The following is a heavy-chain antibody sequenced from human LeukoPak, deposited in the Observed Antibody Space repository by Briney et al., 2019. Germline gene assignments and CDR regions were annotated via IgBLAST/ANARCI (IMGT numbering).Heavy chain of an antibody. CDR3: AKDLVASSGWYRGDY. V-gene: IGHV3-23*01. CDR2: ISGSGGST. Sequence: PGGSLRLSCAASGFTFSSYAMSWVGQAPGKGLEWVSAISGSGGSTYYADSVKGRFTISRDNSKNTLYLQMNSLRAEDTAVYYCAKDLVASSGWYRGDYWGQGTLVTVSS. CDR1: GFTFSSYA. D-gene: IGHD6-19*01. J-gene: IGHJ4*02.